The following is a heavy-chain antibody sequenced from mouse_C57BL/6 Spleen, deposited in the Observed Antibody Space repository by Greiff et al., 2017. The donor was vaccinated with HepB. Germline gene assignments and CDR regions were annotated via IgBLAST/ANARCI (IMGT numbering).Heavy chain of an antibody. CDR3: AKRGDYDGGYWYFDV. CDR2: INYDGSST. Sequence: EVKLMESEGGLVQPGSSMKLSCTASGFTFSDYYMAWVRQVPEKGLEWVANINYDGSSTYYLDSLKSRFIISRDNAKNILYLQMSSLKSEDTATYYCAKRGDYDGGYWYFDVWGTGTTVTVSS. CDR1: GFTFSDYY. D-gene: IGHD2-4*01. V-gene: IGHV5-16*01. J-gene: IGHJ1*03.